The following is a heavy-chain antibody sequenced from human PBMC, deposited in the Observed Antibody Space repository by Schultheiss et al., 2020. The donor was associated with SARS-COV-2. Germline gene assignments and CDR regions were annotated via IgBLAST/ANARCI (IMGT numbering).Heavy chain of an antibody. CDR1: GGSVSSGSYY. Sequence: SETLSLTCTVSGGSVSSGSYYWSWIRQPPGKGLEWIGYIYYSGSTNYNPSLKSRVTISVDTSKNQSSLKLTSVTAADTAVYYCAREDGYREVDYWGQGTLVTVSS. V-gene: IGHV4-61*01. CDR2: IYYSGST. D-gene: IGHD5-24*01. J-gene: IGHJ4*02. CDR3: AREDGYREVDY.